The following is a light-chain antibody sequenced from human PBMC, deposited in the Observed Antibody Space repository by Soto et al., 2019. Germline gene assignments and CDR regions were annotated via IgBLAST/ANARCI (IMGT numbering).Light chain of an antibody. V-gene: IGKV3-20*01. J-gene: IGKJ5*01. Sequence: EIVLTQSPGTLSLSPGERATLSCRASQSVSSSFLAWYQQTPGQAPRLLIYGASSRATGIPDRFSGSGSGTDFPLTISRLEPEDFAVYYCQQFDSSPPSITFGQGTRLEVK. CDR2: GAS. CDR3: QQFDSSPPSIT. CDR1: QSVSSSF.